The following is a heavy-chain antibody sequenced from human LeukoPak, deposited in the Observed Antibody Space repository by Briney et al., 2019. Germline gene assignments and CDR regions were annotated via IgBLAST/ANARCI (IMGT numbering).Heavy chain of an antibody. J-gene: IGHJ4*02. Sequence: PSETLSLTCTVSGGSISSYYWSWIRQPPGKGLEWIGYIYYSGSTNYNPSLKSRVTISVDTSENQFSLKLSSVTAADTAVYYCARQGASFSSGWYPTGFDYWGQGTLVTVSS. CDR2: IYYSGST. CDR3: ARQGASFSSGWYPTGFDY. V-gene: IGHV4-59*08. D-gene: IGHD6-19*01. CDR1: GGSISSYY.